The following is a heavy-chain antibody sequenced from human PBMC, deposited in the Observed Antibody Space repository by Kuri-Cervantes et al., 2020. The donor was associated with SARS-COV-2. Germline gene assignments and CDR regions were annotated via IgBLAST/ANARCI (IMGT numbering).Heavy chain of an antibody. CDR1: GFPFSSYA. Sequence: GESLKISCAASGFPFSSYAMKWVRQAPGKGLEWVSALSGSGGSTYYADSVKGRFNNSRDKSKNSLYLQMNSLRAEDTAVYYCAKTGDYGNAFDIWGQGTMVTVSS. D-gene: IGHD4-17*01. J-gene: IGHJ3*02. CDR2: LSGSGGST. V-gene: IGHV3-23*01. CDR3: AKTGDYGNAFDI.